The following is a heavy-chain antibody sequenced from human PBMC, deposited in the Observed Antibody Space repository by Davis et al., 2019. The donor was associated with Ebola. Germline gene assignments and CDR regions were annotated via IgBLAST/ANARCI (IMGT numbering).Heavy chain of an antibody. V-gene: IGHV3-74*01. CDR1: RVTSTTNW. CDR3: AHDAGYSSSWYEH. D-gene: IGHD6-13*01. Sequence: HTGGSLRLSCAASRVTSTTNWIHWVRQAPGKGLVWVSRINPDGTKTGYADSVRGRFTISRDNSKNTLYLQMNSLRAEDTAVYYCAHDAGYSSSWYEHWGQGTLVTVSS. CDR2: INPDGTKT. J-gene: IGHJ5*02.